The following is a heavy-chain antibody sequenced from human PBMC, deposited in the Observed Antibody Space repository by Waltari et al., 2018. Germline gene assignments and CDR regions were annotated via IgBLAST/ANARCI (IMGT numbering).Heavy chain of an antibody. CDR1: GFTFSSYA. J-gene: IGHJ4*02. D-gene: IGHD6-13*01. V-gene: IGHV3-30-3*01. CDR3: ARDSPYSSSWYYFDY. CDR2: ISYDGSNK. Sequence: QVQLVESGGGVVQPGRSLRLSCAASGFTFSSYAMHWVRQAPGKGREWVAVISYDGSNKYYADSVKGRFTISRDNSKNTLYLQMNSLRAEDTAVYYCARDSPYSSSWYYFDYWGQGTLVTVSS.